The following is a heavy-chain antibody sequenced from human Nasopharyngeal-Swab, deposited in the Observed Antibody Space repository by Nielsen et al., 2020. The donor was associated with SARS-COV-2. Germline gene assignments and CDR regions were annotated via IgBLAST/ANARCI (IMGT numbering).Heavy chain of an antibody. CDR3: AASLPYDSSGYYS. Sequence: WVRQAPGQRLEWIGWIVVGSGNTNCAQKFQERVTITRDMSTSTAYMELSSLRSEDTAVYYCAASLPYDSSGYYSWGQGTLVTV. V-gene: IGHV1-58*01. CDR2: IVVGSGNT. D-gene: IGHD3-22*01. J-gene: IGHJ4*02.